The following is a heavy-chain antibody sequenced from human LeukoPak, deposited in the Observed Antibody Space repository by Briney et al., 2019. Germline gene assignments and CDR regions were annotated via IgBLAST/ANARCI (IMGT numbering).Heavy chain of an antibody. CDR3: TRHPSVGATDY. CDR1: GFTFSGSA. V-gene: IGHV3-73*01. J-gene: IGHJ4*02. Sequence: PGGSLRLSCAASGFTFSGSAMPWVRQASGKGLEWVGRIRSKANSYATAYAASVKGRFTISRDDSKNTVYLQMSSLKTEDTAVYYCTRHPSVGATDYWGQGTLVTVSS. CDR2: IRSKANSYAT. D-gene: IGHD1-26*01.